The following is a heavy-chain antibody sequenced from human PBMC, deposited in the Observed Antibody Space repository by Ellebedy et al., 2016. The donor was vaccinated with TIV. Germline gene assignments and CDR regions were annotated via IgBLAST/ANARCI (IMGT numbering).Heavy chain of an antibody. Sequence: ASVKVSCXASGYTFTGYYMHWVRQAPGQGLEWMGWINPNSGGTNYAQKFQGRVTMTRDTSISTAYMELSRLRSDDTAVYYCARDLGSSGSTPTPWSTWFDPWGQGTLVTVSS. CDR2: INPNSGGT. D-gene: IGHD6-19*01. J-gene: IGHJ5*02. V-gene: IGHV1-2*02. CDR3: ARDLGSSGSTPTPWSTWFDP. CDR1: GYTFTGYY.